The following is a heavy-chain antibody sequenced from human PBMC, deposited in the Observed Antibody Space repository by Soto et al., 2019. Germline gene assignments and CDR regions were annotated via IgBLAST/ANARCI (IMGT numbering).Heavy chain of an antibody. D-gene: IGHD6-19*01. V-gene: IGHV4-61*01. CDR3: AREGSVAAGY. Sequence: QVQLQESGPGLVKPSETLSLTCTVSGGSVSSGSYYWSWIRQPPGKGLEWVGYIQDSGNNNYNPSLKSRVTISVDTSKHQFSLTLTSVTAADTAVYYCAREGSVAAGYWGQGTLVTVSS. J-gene: IGHJ4*02. CDR1: GGSVSSGSYY. CDR2: IQDSGNN.